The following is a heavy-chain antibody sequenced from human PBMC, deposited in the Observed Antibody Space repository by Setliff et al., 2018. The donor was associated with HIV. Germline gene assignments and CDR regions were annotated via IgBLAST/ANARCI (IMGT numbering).Heavy chain of an antibody. CDR3: ARILVAAAGTGFDP. Sequence: SETLSLTCAVSGGSISSSNWWSWVRQPPGKGLEWIGEIYHSGSANYNPSLKSRVIISIDKSKNKFSLKVSSVTAADTAVYYCARILVAAAGTGFDPWGPETLLVTVSS. V-gene: IGHV4-4*02. J-gene: IGHJ5*02. CDR2: IYHSGSA. CDR1: GGSISSSNW. D-gene: IGHD6-13*01.